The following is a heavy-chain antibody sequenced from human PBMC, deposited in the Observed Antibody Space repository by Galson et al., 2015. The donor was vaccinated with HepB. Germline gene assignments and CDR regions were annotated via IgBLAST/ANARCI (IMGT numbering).Heavy chain of an antibody. V-gene: IGHV1-46*04. J-gene: IGHJ4*02. CDR2: INPSGGST. CDR3: ARGEGYDILTGFQVGVNYRFDY. D-gene: IGHD3-9*01. Sequence: SVKVSCKASGYTFTSYYMHWVRQAPGQGLEWMGIINPSGGSTSYAQKLQGRVTMTRDTSTSTVYMELSSLRSEDTAVYYCARGEGYDILTGFQVGVNYRFDYWGQGTLVTVSS. CDR1: GYTFTSYY.